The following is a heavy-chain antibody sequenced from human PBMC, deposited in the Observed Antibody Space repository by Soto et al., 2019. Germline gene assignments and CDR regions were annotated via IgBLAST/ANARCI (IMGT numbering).Heavy chain of an antibody. D-gene: IGHD5-12*01. CDR3: AKASSTISPDY. Sequence: VQLLESGGGLVQPGGSLRLSCAASGFTFTDYAMTWVCQAPGKGLEWVSSISGSASSTFYAGSVKGRFTISRDNSRNTVSLQMNSLRAEDTAVYYCAKASSTISPDYWGQGTLVTVSS. CDR2: ISGSASST. J-gene: IGHJ4*02. V-gene: IGHV3-23*01. CDR1: GFTFTDYA.